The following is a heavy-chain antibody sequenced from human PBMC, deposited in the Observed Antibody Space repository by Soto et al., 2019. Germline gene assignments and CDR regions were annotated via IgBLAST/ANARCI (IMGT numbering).Heavy chain of an antibody. D-gene: IGHD5-12*01. V-gene: IGHV4-30-2*02. CDR2: MYHSGST. CDR1: GGSISSGGYS. CDR3: AHRSRGYAYYFDQ. Sequence: SETLSLTCAVSGGSISSGGYSWSWIRQPPGKGLEWIGYMYHSGSTYYNPSLKSRVTITEDTSKNQVVLTMTNMDPVDTATYYCAHRSRGYAYYFDQWGQGTLVTVSS. J-gene: IGHJ4*02.